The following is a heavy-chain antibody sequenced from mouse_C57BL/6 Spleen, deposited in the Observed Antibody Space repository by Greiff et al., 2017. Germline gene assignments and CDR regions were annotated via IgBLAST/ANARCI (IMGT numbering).Heavy chain of an antibody. CDR1: GYSITSGYY. V-gene: IGHV3-6*01. J-gene: IGHJ2*01. D-gene: IGHD2-4*01. Sequence: VQLKESGPGLVKPSQSLSLTCSVTGYSITSGYYWNWIRQFPGNKLEWMGYISYDGSNNYNPSLKNRISITRDTSKNQFFLKLNSVTTEDTATYYCASHDYYFDYWGQGTTLTVSS. CDR3: ASHDYYFDY. CDR2: ISYDGSN.